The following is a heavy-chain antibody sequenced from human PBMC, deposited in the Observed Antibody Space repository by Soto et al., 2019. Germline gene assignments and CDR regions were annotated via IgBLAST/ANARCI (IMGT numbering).Heavy chain of an antibody. CDR3: ARIPVDTSMIYWLDP. CDR1: GGSVSSGDYY. J-gene: IGHJ5*02. CDR2: IYYSGNT. D-gene: IGHD5-18*01. Sequence: PSETLSLTCTVSGGSVSSGDYYWSWIRQPPWKGLEWIGYIYYSGNTNYNPSLKSRVIISVDTSKNLFSLKLTSVTAADTAVYYCARIPVDTSMIYWLDPWGQGTLVNVSS. V-gene: IGHV4-61*08.